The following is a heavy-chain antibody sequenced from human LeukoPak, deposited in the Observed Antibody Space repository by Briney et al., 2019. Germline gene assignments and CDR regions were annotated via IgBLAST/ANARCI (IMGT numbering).Heavy chain of an antibody. CDR1: GFTFSSYA. Sequence: PGGSLRPSCAASGFTFSSYAMSWVRQAPGKGLEWVSAISGSGGSTYYADSVKGRFTISRDNSKNTLYLQMNSLRAEDTAVYYCAKAMNYDSSGPGDYWGQGTLVTVSS. CDR2: ISGSGGST. J-gene: IGHJ4*02. D-gene: IGHD3-22*01. CDR3: AKAMNYDSSGPGDY. V-gene: IGHV3-23*01.